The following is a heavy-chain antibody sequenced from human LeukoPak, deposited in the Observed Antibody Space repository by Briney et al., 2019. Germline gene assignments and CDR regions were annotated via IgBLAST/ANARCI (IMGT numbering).Heavy chain of an antibody. D-gene: IGHD3-22*01. CDR2: IYYSGST. CDR3: ARAFFDSSGYYYYYGMDV. Sequence: SETLSLTCTVSGGSISSSSYYWGWIRQPPGKGLEWIGSIYYSGSTYYNPSLKSRVTISVDTSKNQFSLKLSSVTAADTAVYYCARAFFDSSGYYYYYGMDVWGQGTTVTVSS. CDR1: GGSISSSSYY. J-gene: IGHJ6*02. V-gene: IGHV4-39*07.